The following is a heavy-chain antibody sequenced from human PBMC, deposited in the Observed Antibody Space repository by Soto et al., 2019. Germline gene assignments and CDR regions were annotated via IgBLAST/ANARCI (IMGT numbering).Heavy chain of an antibody. J-gene: IGHJ5*02. D-gene: IGHD5-12*01. CDR1: GITSTTYA. CDR3: ARAISGYVT. V-gene: IGHV1-3*04. Sequence: QVQLVQSGAEVKKPGASVKVSCKASGITSTTYAIHWVRQAPGQGLEWMGWINTGNGNTRYSRRLLGRVSLTTDTSTSTASMDLSSLTSEDTAVYYCARAISGYVTWGQGTLITVSS. CDR2: INTGNGNT.